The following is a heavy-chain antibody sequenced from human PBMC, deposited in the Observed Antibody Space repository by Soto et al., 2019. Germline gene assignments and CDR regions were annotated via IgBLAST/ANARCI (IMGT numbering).Heavy chain of an antibody. CDR2: ISWSSGSR. Sequence: EVQLVESGGGLVQPGGSLRLSCAASGFTFDDYTMNWVRQAPGKGLEWVSSISWSSGSRNYADSVKGRFTTSRDNAKNSLYLPMNSLRAEDTALYYCAKSWGPLSYNMDVWGKGTTGSVSS. CDR1: GFTFDDYT. CDR3: AKSWGPLSYNMDV. J-gene: IGHJ6*03. V-gene: IGHV3-9*01. D-gene: IGHD3-16*01.